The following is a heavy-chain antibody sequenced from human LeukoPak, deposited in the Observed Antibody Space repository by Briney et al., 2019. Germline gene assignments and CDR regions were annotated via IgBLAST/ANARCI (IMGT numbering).Heavy chain of an antibody. CDR2: ISVSGENT. V-gene: IGHV3-23*01. Sequence: GGSLRLSCAASGFTFSSYAMTWVRQAPGKGLQWVSTISVSGENTYYADSVKGRFTISRDISKSTLYLQMNSLRDEDTALYYCAKYGSGTYYNGLHWGQGTLVTVST. D-gene: IGHD3-10*01. J-gene: IGHJ4*02. CDR3: AKYGSGTYYNGLH. CDR1: GFTFSSYA.